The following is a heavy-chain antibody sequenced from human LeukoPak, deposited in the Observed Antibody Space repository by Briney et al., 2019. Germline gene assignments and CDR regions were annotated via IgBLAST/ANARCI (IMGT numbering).Heavy chain of an antibody. CDR2: IKEDGSET. CDR3: ARPLFGAISPGY. Sequence: PGGSLRLSRAASGFTFSSHWMTWVRQAPGRGLEWVANIKEDGSETFYGDSVKGRFTISRDNAENSLNLQMYNLRPEDTAMYYCARPLFGAISPGYWGQGTLVTVSS. V-gene: IGHV3-7*01. J-gene: IGHJ4*02. CDR1: GFTFSSHW. D-gene: IGHD3-10*01.